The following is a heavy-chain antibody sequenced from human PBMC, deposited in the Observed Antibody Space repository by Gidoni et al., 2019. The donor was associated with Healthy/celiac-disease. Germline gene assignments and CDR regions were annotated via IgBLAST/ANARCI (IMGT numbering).Heavy chain of an antibody. J-gene: IGHJ5*02. D-gene: IGHD3-9*01. Sequence: KASGYTFTSYYMHWVRQAPGQGLEWMGIINPSGGSTSYAQKFQGRVTMTRDTSTSTVYMELSSLRSEDTAVYYCARNYDILTGYDNWFDPWGQGTLVTVSS. CDR1: GYTFTSYY. V-gene: IGHV1-46*03. CDR3: ARNYDILTGYDNWFDP. CDR2: INPSGGST.